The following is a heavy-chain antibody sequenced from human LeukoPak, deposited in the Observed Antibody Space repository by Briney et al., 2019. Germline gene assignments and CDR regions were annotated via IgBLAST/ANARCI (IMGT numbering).Heavy chain of an antibody. V-gene: IGHV4-59*12. CDR3: ASGGSGWYRGAFDI. D-gene: IGHD6-19*01. CDR1: GGSISSYY. J-gene: IGHJ3*02. CDR2: IYYSGST. Sequence: PSETLSLTCTVSGGSISSYYWSWIRQPPGKGLEWIGYIYYSGSTNYNPSLKSRVTISVDKSKNQFSLKLSSVTAADTAVYYCASGGSGWYRGAFDIWGQGTMVTVSS.